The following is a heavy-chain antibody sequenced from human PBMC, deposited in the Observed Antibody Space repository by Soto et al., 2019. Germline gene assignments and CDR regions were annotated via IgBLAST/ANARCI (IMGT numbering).Heavy chain of an antibody. CDR2: IYPGDSDT. J-gene: IGHJ6*02. Sequence: PGESMKISCKGSGYSFTSYWIGWVRKMPGKGLERMGIIYPGDSDTRYSPSFQGQVTISADKSISTAYLQWSSLKASDTAMYYCARHPTGQGGLSGMDVWGQGTTVTVSS. V-gene: IGHV5-51*01. D-gene: IGHD4-17*01. CDR1: GYSFTSYW. CDR3: ARHPTGQGGLSGMDV.